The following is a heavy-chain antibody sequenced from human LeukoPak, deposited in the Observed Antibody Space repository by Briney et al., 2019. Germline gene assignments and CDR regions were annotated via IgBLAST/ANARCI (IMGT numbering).Heavy chain of an antibody. Sequence: SETLSLTCTVSGGSISSYYWSWIRQPAGKGLEWIGRIYTSGSTNYNPSLKSRVTMSVDTSKNQFSLKLSSVTAADTAVYYCARLMSSGWYNAFDIWGQGTMVTVSS. CDR2: IYTSGST. CDR3: ARLMSSGWYNAFDI. V-gene: IGHV4-4*07. J-gene: IGHJ3*02. D-gene: IGHD6-19*01. CDR1: GGSISSYY.